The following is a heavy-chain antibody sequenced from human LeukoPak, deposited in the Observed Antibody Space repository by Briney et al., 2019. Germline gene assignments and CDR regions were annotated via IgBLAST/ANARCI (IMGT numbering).Heavy chain of an antibody. D-gene: IGHD2-15*01. J-gene: IGHJ6*03. CDR2: INHSGST. CDR1: GGSFSSYY. CDR3: ASFYCSGGSCYQYYYYYYMDV. V-gene: IGHV4-34*01. Sequence: PSETLSLTCAVYGGSFSSYYWSWIRQPPGKGLEWIGEINHSGSTNYNPSLKSRVTISVDTSKNQFSLKLSSVTAADTAVYYCASFYCSGGSCYQYYYYYYMDVWGKGTTVTISS.